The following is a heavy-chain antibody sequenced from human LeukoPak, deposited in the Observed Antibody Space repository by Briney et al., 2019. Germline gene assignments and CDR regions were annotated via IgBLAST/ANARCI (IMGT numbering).Heavy chain of an antibody. J-gene: IGHJ5*02. CDR3: ARVVAAAGLIWFDP. V-gene: IGHV4-31*03. CDR2: IYYSGST. D-gene: IGHD6-13*01. CDR1: GGSISSGGYY. Sequence: SETLSLTCTVSGGSISSGGYYWSWIHQHPGKGLEWIGYIYYSGSTYYNPSLKSRVTISVDTSKNQFSLKLSSVTAADTAVYYCARVVAAAGLIWFDPWGQGTLVTVSS.